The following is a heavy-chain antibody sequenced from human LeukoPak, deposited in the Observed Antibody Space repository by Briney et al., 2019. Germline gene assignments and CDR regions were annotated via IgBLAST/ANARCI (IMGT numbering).Heavy chain of an antibody. V-gene: IGHV1-46*01. CDR3: ARVEVGADDFDYFQH. J-gene: IGHJ1*01. CDR2: INPSGGST. CDR1: GYTFTSYY. D-gene: IGHD1-26*01. Sequence: ASVKVSCKASGYTFTSYYMHWVRQAPGQGLEWMGIINPSGGSTSYAQKFQGRVTMTRDMSTSTVYMELSSLRSEDTAVYYCARVEVGADDFDYFQHWGQGTLVTVSS.